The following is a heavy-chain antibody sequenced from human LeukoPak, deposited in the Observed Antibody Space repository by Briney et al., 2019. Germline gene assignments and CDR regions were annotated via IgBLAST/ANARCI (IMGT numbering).Heavy chain of an antibody. CDR1: GFTFSDYY. Sequence: PGGSLRLSCAASGFTFSDYYMSWIRQAPGKGLDWVSHISSSSYTNYADSVKGRFTISRDNAKNSLYLQMNSLRAEDTAVYYCAGDRETFGYWGQGTLVTVSS. CDR2: ISSSSYT. CDR3: AGDRETFGY. J-gene: IGHJ4*02. D-gene: IGHD3-10*01. V-gene: IGHV3-11*05.